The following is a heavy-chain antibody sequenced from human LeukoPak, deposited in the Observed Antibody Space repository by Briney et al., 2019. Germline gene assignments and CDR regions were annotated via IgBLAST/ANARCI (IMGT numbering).Heavy chain of an antibody. Sequence: GGSLRLSCAASGFTFSDYYMGWIRQAPGKGLECVSYMSGSGSDIYYADSVKGRFTISRDNGRNSLYLQMNSLRAEDMAVYYCARDIVAPGLFFDSWGQGTLVTVSS. V-gene: IGHV3-11*04. D-gene: IGHD5-12*01. J-gene: IGHJ4*02. CDR3: ARDIVAPGLFFDS. CDR2: MSGSGSDI. CDR1: GFTFSDYY.